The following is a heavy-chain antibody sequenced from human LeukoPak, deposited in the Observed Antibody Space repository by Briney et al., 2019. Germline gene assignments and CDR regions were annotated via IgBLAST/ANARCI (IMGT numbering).Heavy chain of an antibody. V-gene: IGHV4-61*02. CDR2: IYTSGST. D-gene: IGHD5-18*01. J-gene: IGHJ4*02. CDR3: ARDLRGYSYGLFDY. CDR1: GGSISSGSYY. Sequence: SQTLSLTCTVSGGSISSGSYYWSWIRQPAGKGLEWIGRIYTSGSTNYNPSLKSRVTISVDKSKNQFSLKLSSVTAADTAVYYCARDLRGYSYGLFDYWGQGTLVTVSS.